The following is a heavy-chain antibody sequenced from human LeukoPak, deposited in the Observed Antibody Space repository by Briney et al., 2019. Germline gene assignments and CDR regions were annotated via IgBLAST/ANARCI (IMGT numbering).Heavy chain of an antibody. CDR3: ARDWFDGDYDRFDY. Sequence: GGSLRLSCAVSGFTFSSYWMSWFRQAPGKGLEWVANINQDGSQKFSVDTVKGRFTISRDNAKNSLSLQMNSLRVEDTAVYYCARDWFDGDYDRFDYWGQGTLVTVSS. CDR1: GFTFSSYW. D-gene: IGHD4-17*01. CDR2: INQDGSQK. J-gene: IGHJ4*02. V-gene: IGHV3-7*03.